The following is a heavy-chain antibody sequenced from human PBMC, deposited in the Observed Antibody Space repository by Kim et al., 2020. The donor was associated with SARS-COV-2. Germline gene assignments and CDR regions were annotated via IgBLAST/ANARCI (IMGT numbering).Heavy chain of an antibody. D-gene: IGHD3-22*01. CDR3: ARDQAPFSWGPKRHRSHYYDSSGYYSHHHHFDY. CDR1: GYTFTSYG. J-gene: IGHJ4*02. Sequence: ASVKVSCKASGYTFTSYGISWVRQAPGQGLEWMGWISAYNGNTNYAQKLQGRVTMTTDTSTSTAYMELRSLRSDDTAVYYCARDQAPFSWGPKRHRSHYYDSSGYYSHHHHFDYWGQGTLVTVSS. CDR2: ISAYNGNT. V-gene: IGHV1-18*04.